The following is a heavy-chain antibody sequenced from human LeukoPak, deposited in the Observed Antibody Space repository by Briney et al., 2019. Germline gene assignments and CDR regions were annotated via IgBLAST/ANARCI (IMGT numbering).Heavy chain of an antibody. Sequence: ASVKVSCKASGGTFSSYAISWVRQAPGQGLEWTGGIIPIFGTANYAQKFQGRVTITADESTSTAYMELSSLRSEDTAVYYCARSLYSSSSSNYYYYGMDVWGQGTTVTVSS. V-gene: IGHV1-69*13. J-gene: IGHJ6*02. CDR3: ARSLYSSSSSNYYYYGMDV. CDR2: IIPIFGTA. CDR1: GGTFSSYA. D-gene: IGHD6-6*01.